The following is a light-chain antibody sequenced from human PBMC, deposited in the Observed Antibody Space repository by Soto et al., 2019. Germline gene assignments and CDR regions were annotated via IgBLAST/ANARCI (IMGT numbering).Light chain of an antibody. Sequence: QSALTQPASVSGSPGQSITISCTGTSSDVGGYNYVSWYQQHPGKAPKLMIYDVSNRPSGVSNRFSGSKSGNTASLTISGLQAEDEADYYSSSYTSSSTQVFGTGTQLTVL. CDR1: SSDVGGYNY. J-gene: IGLJ1*01. V-gene: IGLV2-14*01. CDR3: SSYTSSSTQV. CDR2: DVS.